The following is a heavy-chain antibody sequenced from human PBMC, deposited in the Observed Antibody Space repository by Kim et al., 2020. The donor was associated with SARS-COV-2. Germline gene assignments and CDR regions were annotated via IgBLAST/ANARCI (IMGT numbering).Heavy chain of an antibody. D-gene: IGHD6-19*01. CDR2: ISYDGSGK. CDR1: GFTFSNYG. Sequence: GGSLRLSCVASGFTFSNYGMHWVRQAPGEGLEWVAVISYDGSGKKEADSVKGRFIVSRDNSKNTVFLQMDSLRLDDTGVYYCAKEDAVRVAGDFDLWGQGTLVTVSS. J-gene: IGHJ4*02. V-gene: IGHV3-30*18. CDR3: AKEDAVRVAGDFDL.